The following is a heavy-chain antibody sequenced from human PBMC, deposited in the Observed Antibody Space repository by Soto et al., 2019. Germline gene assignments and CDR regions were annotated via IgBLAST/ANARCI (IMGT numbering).Heavy chain of an antibody. V-gene: IGHV2-5*02. Sequence: QITLKESGPTLVKPTQTLTLTCTFSGFSLSTSGVGVGWIRQPPGKALEWLALIYWDDDKRYSPSLKSSLTITKDTSTNPVVLTMTNMDPVDTATYYCAHRQGYCSNTSCHNWFDPWGQGTLVTVSS. CDR1: GFSLSTSGVG. CDR3: AHRQGYCSNTSCHNWFDP. J-gene: IGHJ5*02. CDR2: IYWDDDK. D-gene: IGHD2-2*01.